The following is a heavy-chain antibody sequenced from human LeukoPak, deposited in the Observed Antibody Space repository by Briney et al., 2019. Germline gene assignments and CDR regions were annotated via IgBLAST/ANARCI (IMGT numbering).Heavy chain of an antibody. Sequence: PGGSLRLSCAASGFTFSSYGMSWVRQAPGKGLEWVSAISGSGGSTYYADSVKGRFTISRDNSKNTLYLQMNSLRAGDTAVYYCAMAAGDGYNPFDYWGQGTLVTVSS. CDR1: GFTFSSYG. CDR2: ISGSGGST. D-gene: IGHD5-24*01. J-gene: IGHJ4*02. CDR3: AMAAGDGYNPFDY. V-gene: IGHV3-23*01.